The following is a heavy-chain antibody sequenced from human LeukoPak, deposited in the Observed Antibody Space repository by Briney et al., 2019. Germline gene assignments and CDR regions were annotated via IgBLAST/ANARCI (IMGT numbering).Heavy chain of an antibody. V-gene: IGHV1-2*02. J-gene: IGHJ4*02. CDR2: INPNSGGT. D-gene: IGHD6-19*01. CDR3: ARSYSSGWYPRFDY. Sequence: ASVKVSCKASGYTFTGYYMHWVRQAPGQGLEWMGWINPNSGGTNYAQKFQGRVTMTRDTSISTAYMELSRLRSDDTAVYYCARSYSSGWYPRFDYWGQGTLVTVSS. CDR1: GYTFTGYY.